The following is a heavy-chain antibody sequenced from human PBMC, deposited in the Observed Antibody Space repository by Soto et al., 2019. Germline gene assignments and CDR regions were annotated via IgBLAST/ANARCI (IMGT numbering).Heavy chain of an antibody. J-gene: IGHJ6*02. CDR3: ARNLYNWNYYYYYGMDV. CDR1: GYTFTSYD. V-gene: IGHV1-8*01. D-gene: IGHD1-20*01. CDR2: MNPNSGNT. Sequence: QVQLVQSGAEVKKPGASVKVSCKASGYTFTSYDINWVRQATGQGLEWMGWMNPNSGNTGYAQKFQGRVTMTRNTSXSXXYMELSSLRSEDTAVYYCARNLYNWNYYYYYGMDVGGQGTTVTVSS.